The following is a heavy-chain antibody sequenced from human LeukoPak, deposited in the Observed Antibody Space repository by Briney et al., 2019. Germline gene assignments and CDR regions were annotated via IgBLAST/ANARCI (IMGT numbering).Heavy chain of an antibody. Sequence: GASVKVSCKASGYTFTSYDINWVRQATGQGLEWMGWMNPNSGNTGYAQKFQGRVTMTRNTSISTAYMELSSLRSEDTAVYYCAREMATKADVIDYWGQGTLVTVSS. J-gene: IGHJ4*02. CDR1: GYTFTSYD. CDR2: MNPNSGNT. V-gene: IGHV1-8*01. D-gene: IGHD5-24*01. CDR3: AREMATKADVIDY.